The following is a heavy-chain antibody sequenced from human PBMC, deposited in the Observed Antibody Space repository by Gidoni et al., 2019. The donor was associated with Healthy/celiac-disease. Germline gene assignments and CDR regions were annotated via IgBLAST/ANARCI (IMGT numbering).Heavy chain of an antibody. V-gene: IGHV3-11*06. CDR2: ISSSSSYT. J-gene: IGHJ6*02. Sequence: QVQLVESGGGLVKPGGSLRLSCAASGFTFSDYYMSWIRQAPGKGLEWVSYISSSSSYTNYADSVKGRFTISRDNAKNSLYLQMNSLRAEDTAVYYCARDHTTAARGMDVWGQGTTVTVSS. CDR3: ARDHTTAARGMDV. CDR1: GFTFSDYY. D-gene: IGHD6-25*01.